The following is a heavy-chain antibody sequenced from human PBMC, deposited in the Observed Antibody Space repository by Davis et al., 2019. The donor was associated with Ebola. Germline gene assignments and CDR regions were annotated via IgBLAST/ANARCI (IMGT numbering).Heavy chain of an antibody. CDR2: ISVSGTVV. CDR1: GLTFTGRY. V-gene: IGHV3-11*01. Sequence: GESLKISCAASGLTFTGRYMTWVRQAPGEGLEWVSYISVSGTVVYYADSVKGRFTISRDDAKNSLYLQMNSLRAEDTAIYYCVRFFFDLWGQGALVTVSS. CDR3: VRFFFDL. J-gene: IGHJ4*02.